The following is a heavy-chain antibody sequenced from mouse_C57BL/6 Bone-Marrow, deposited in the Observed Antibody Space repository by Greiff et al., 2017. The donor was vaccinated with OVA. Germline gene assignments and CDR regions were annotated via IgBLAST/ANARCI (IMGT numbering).Heavy chain of an antibody. D-gene: IGHD2-4*01. CDR1: GFTFSSYG. CDR2: ISSGGSYT. CDR3: ARRGYDDDGGVDY. J-gene: IGHJ2*01. Sequence: EVKLMESGGDLVKPGGSLKLSCAASGFTFSSYGMSWVRQTPDKRLEWVATISSGGSYTYYPDSVKGRFTISRDNAKNTLYLQMSSLKSEDTAMYYCARRGYDDDGGVDYWGKGTTLTVSS. V-gene: IGHV5-6*02.